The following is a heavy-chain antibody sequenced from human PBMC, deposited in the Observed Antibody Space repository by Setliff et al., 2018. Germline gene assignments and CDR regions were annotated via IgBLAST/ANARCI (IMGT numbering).Heavy chain of an antibody. CDR2: IYHRGRR. Sequence: SETLSLTCDVSGISITSGHYWGWIRQSPGEGLEWIATIYHRGRRYYNPSLDSRVTISLDASKNQYSLRLSSVTAADTAVYYCASPRRDDLDSPFDAFDLWGQGTEVTVSS. D-gene: IGHD3-3*01. J-gene: IGHJ3*01. CDR3: ASPRRDDLDSPFDAFDL. CDR1: GISITSGHY. V-gene: IGHV4-38-2*01.